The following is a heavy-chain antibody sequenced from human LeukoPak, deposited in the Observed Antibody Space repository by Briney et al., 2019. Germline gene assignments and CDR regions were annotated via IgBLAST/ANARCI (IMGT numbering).Heavy chain of an antibody. CDR3: ARGRQRVTTHPENAFDI. V-gene: IGHV1-69*04. CDR2: IIPILGIA. CDR1: GGTFSSYA. D-gene: IGHD4-17*01. J-gene: IGHJ3*02. Sequence: SVKVSCKASGGTFSSYAISWVRQAPGQGLEWMGRIIPILGIANYAQKFQGRVTITADKSTSTAYMELSSLRSEDTAVYYCARGRQRVTTHPENAFDIWGQGTMVTVSS.